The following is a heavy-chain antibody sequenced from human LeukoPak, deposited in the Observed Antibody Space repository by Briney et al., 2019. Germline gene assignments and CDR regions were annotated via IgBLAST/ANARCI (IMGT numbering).Heavy chain of an antibody. Sequence: SETLSLTCSVSGGSIRSSSRYYWGWIRQPPGKELEWIGSISFGRGTSYNSSLKSRVSIFVDTSKNQFSLRLTSVTAADTAVYYCARHVSSDLRVVVVTSDWYFDLWGRGTMVTVSS. CDR1: GGSIRSSSRYY. CDR3: ARHVSSDLRVVVVTSDWYFDL. J-gene: IGHJ2*01. V-gene: IGHV4-39*01. CDR2: ISFGRGT. D-gene: IGHD2-21*02.